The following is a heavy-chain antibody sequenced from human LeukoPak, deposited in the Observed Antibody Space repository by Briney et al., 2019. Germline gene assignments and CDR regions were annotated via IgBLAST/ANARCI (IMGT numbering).Heavy chain of an antibody. V-gene: IGHV1-69*05. CDR2: IIPIFGTA. CDR3: AIIYYYYYYMDV. CDR1: GGTFSSYA. J-gene: IGHJ6*03. Sequence: ASVKVSCKASGGTFSSYAISWVRQAPGQGLEWMGGIIPIFGTANYAQKFQGRVTITTDESTSTAYMELSSLRSEDTAVYYCAIIYYYYYYMDVWGKGTTVTVSS.